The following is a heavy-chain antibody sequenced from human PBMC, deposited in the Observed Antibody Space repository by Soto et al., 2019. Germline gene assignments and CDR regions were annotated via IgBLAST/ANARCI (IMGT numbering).Heavy chain of an antibody. J-gene: IGHJ4*02. Sequence: GGSLRIPCAASGFTFSNAWMSWVRQAPGKGLEWVGRIKSKTDGGTTDYAAPVKGRFTISRDDSKNTLYLQMNSLKTEDTAVYYCTTDLLLWFGELYPDYWGQGTLVTVSS. CDR2: IKSKTDGGTT. D-gene: IGHD3-10*01. CDR1: GFTFSNAW. CDR3: TTDLLLWFGELYPDY. V-gene: IGHV3-15*01.